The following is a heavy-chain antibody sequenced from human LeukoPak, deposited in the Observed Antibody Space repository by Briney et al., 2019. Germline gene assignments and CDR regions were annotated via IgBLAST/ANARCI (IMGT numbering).Heavy chain of an antibody. V-gene: IGHV3-66*01. D-gene: IGHD3-9*01. J-gene: IGHJ3*02. Sequence: PGGSLRLSCAASGFTVSSNYMSWVRQAPGKGLEWVSVIYSGGSTYYADSVKGRFTISRDNSKNTLYLQMDSLRPDDTAVYYCVKNRKPYYYDILTDYPYVFDIWGQGTMVIVSS. CDR3: VKNRKPYYYDILTDYPYVFDI. CDR2: IYSGGST. CDR1: GFTVSSNY.